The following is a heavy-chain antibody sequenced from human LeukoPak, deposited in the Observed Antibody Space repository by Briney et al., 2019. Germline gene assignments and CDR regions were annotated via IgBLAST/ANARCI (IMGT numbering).Heavy chain of an antibody. CDR2: IYSGGST. Sequence: GGSLRLSCAASGFTFSSNYMSWVRQAPGKGLEWVSVIYSGGSTYYAYSVKGRFTISRDNSKNTLYLQMNSLRAEDTDVYYCARSYSSGSYYCYGMDVWGQGTTVTVSS. D-gene: IGHD6-19*01. CDR1: GFTFSSNY. V-gene: IGHV3-53*01. CDR3: ARSYSSGSYYCYGMDV. J-gene: IGHJ6*02.